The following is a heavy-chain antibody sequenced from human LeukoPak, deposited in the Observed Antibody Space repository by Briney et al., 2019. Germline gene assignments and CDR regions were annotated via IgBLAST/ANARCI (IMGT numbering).Heavy chain of an antibody. CDR1: GGSFSGYY. D-gene: IGHD2-2*01. CDR2: INHSGST. J-gene: IGHJ4*02. V-gene: IGHV4-34*01. CDR3: ARELYCSSTSCYQRGSRVPFDY. Sequence: SETLSLTCAVYGGSFSGYYWSWIRQPPGKGLEWIGEINHSGSTNYNPSLKSRVTISVDTSKNQFSLKLSSVTAADTAVYYCARELYCSSTSCYQRGSRVPFDYWGQGTLVTVSS.